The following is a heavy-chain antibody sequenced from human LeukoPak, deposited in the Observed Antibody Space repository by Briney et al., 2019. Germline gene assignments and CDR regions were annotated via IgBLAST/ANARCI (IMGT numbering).Heavy chain of an antibody. CDR3: AKGHSEDGTGFDC. V-gene: IGHV3-23*01. J-gene: IGHJ4*02. CDR2: ISGSGTST. D-gene: IGHD1-1*01. Sequence: GGSLRLSCAASGFTFSTYAMSWVRQAPGKGLQWVSAISGSGTSTYYTDSVKGRFTISRDNPKNTMFQQMSSLRAEDTAVYYCAKGHSEDGTGFDCWGQGTLVTVSS. CDR1: GFTFSTYA.